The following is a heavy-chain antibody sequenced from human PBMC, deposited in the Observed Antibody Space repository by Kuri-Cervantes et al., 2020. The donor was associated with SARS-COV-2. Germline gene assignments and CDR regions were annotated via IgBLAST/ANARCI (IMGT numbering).Heavy chain of an antibody. Sequence: GSLRLSCTVSGGSISSSSYYWGWIRQPPGKGLGWIGSIYYSGSTYYNPSLKSRVTISVDTSKNQFSLKLSSVTAADTAVYYCARGGSTRSLDYWGQGTLVTVSS. CDR3: ARGGSTRSLDY. CDR1: GGSISSSSYY. D-gene: IGHD2-2*01. CDR2: IYYSGST. J-gene: IGHJ4*02. V-gene: IGHV4-39*07.